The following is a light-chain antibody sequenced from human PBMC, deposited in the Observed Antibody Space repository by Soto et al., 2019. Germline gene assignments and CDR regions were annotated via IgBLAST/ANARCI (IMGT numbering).Light chain of an antibody. V-gene: IGKV1-39*01. CDR3: QRYNNSALT. Sequence: DIQMTQSPSSLSASVGDRVTITCRASYNIRNSFNWYQQKPGTAPKFLIYASSTLQSGVPSRFSGTAAATEFTLTINLLQSEDFAIYYCQRYNNSALTFGRGTKVDIK. CDR2: ASS. J-gene: IGKJ4*01. CDR1: YNIRNS.